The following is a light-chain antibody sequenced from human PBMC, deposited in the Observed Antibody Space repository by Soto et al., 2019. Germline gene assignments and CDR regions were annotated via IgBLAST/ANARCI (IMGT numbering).Light chain of an antibody. Sequence: DIPMTQSPFSLSASVGDRVTLTCRASQYINTYLNWYQVKPGKAPKVLIYAASTLQSGVPSRFSGSGSGTDFSLTISSLQPEDFATYYCQQSISTPLTFGGGTTVEIK. J-gene: IGKJ4*01. CDR1: QYINTY. CDR2: AAS. CDR3: QQSISTPLT. V-gene: IGKV1-39*01.